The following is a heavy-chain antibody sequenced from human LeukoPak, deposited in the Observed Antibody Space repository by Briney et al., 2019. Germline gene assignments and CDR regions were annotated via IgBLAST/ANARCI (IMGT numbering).Heavy chain of an antibody. CDR3: AADLQAAGDLDY. CDR2: ISANNGYT. Sequence: ASVKVSCKASGYTFTSYGISWVRQAPGQGLEWMGWISANNGYTDYAQKLQGRVTMTTDTSTTTAYMELTSLTSDDTAVYYCAADLQAAGDLDYWGQGTLVTVSS. D-gene: IGHD6-13*01. V-gene: IGHV1-18*04. CDR1: GYTFTSYG. J-gene: IGHJ4*02.